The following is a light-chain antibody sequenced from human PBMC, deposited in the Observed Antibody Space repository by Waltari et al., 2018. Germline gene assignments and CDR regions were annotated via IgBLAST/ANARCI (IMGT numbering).Light chain of an antibody. CDR2: DLT. J-gene: IGLJ1*01. CDR1: SSDVGSYNH. CDR3: CSYAGSSRGV. V-gene: IGLV2-23*02. Sequence: QSALTQPASVSGSPGQSITISCTGTSSDVGSYNHVSWYQQYPGKVPKLLIYDLTKRPSGVSNRFSCFKSGNTASLTISGLQAEDEADYYCCSYAGSSRGVFGTGTKVTV.